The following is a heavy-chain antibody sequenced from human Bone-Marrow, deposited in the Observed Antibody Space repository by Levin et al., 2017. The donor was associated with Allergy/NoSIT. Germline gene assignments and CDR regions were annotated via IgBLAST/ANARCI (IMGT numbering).Heavy chain of an antibody. CDR2: TYYSGNT. CDR3: ARYDGYDFGY. CDR1: GGSISSGGYY. V-gene: IGHV4-31*03. D-gene: IGHD5-12*01. Sequence: SETLSLTCTVSGGSISSGGYYWSWIRQHPGKGLEWIGYTYYSGNTYYNPSLKSRVSISVVTSKNQFSLKLSSVTAADTAVYYCARYDGYDFGYWGQGALVTVSS. J-gene: IGHJ4*02.